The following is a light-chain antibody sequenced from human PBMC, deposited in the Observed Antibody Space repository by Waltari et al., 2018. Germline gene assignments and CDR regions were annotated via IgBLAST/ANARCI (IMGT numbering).Light chain of an antibody. V-gene: IGLV1-47*01. Sequence: QSVMTQPPSASGTPGQTVTISCSGGTSNIGSNYVYWYHQLPGTAPKLIVYRNYQRPSGVPDRFSGSKSGASASLAISGLQSEDEGDYYCATWDDSLTNYVFGTGTKVTV. CDR2: RNY. J-gene: IGLJ1*01. CDR1: TSNIGSNY. CDR3: ATWDDSLTNYV.